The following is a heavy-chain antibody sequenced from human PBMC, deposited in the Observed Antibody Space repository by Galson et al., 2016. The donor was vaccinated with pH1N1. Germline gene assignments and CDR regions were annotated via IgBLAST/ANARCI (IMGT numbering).Heavy chain of an antibody. V-gene: IGHV3-30-3*01. CDR1: GFNFDTFA. CDR2: ISYNGHDE. J-gene: IGHJ6*02. CDR3: ARDDWSYGDTYYNGMDV. Sequence: SLRLSCAASGFNFDTFAMHWVRRTPGKGMEWVAFISYNGHDESYAESLKGRFTVSRDNSKNRLYLHMNSLRTEDTGLYYCARDDWSYGDTYYNGMDVWGQGTTFTVSS. D-gene: IGHD4-17*01.